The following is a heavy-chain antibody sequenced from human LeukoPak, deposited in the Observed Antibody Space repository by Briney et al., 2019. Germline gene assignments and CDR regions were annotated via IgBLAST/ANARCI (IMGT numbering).Heavy chain of an antibody. CDR3: AQDHYYDSSGYYSYFDY. CDR1: GFTFSSYA. V-gene: IGHV3-23*01. CDR2: ISGSGGST. Sequence: PGGSLRLSCAASGFTFSSYAMSWVRQAPGKGLEWVSAISGSGGSTYYADSVKGRFTISRDNSKNTLYLQMNSLRAEDTAVYYCAQDHYYDSSGYYSYFDYWGQGTLVTVSS. J-gene: IGHJ4*02. D-gene: IGHD3-22*01.